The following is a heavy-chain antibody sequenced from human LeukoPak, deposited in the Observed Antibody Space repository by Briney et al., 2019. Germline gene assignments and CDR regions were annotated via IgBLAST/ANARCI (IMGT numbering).Heavy chain of an antibody. J-gene: IGHJ5*01. V-gene: IGHV1-69*01. D-gene: IGHD3-10*01. CDR3: ARDSVRFGSGSYFDF. CDR1: GGTFRNYA. CDR2: IIPIFGTT. Sequence: SVKVSCKASGGTFRNYAINWVRQAPGQGLELLGGIIPIFGTTQYAQKFQGRVTITADESTSTAYMELSSLRSEDTAVYYCARDSVRFGSGSYFDFWGQGTQVTVSS.